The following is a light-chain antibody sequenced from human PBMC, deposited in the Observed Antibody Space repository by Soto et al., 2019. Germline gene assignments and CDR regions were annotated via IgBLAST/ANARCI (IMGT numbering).Light chain of an antibody. CDR1: SSDVGGYNY. J-gene: IGLJ3*02. Sequence: QSARTQPASVSGSPGQSITSSCTGTSSDVGGYNYVSWYQHHPGKAPKLMIYEVSNRPSGVSNRFSGSKSGNTASLTISGLQAEDEADYYCSSYTGSSTPVFGGGTKVTVL. CDR2: EVS. V-gene: IGLV2-14*01. CDR3: SSYTGSSTPV.